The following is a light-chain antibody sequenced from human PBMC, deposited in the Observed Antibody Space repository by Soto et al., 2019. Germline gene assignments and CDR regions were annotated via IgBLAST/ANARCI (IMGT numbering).Light chain of an antibody. V-gene: IGKV1-5*01. J-gene: IGKJ1*01. Sequence: DIQMTQSPSTLSASVGDRVTITCRARTSISSWLAWYHQKPGKAPKLLLYDASRLESGVPSRFSGSGSGTEFTLSISSLQPDDFANYYGQQYNSYPWTFGQGTKVEI. CDR3: QQYNSYPWT. CDR2: DAS. CDR1: TSISSW.